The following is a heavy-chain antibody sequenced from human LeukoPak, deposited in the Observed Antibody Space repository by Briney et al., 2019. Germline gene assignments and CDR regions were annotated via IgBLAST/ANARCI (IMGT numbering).Heavy chain of an antibody. D-gene: IGHD2-21*02. V-gene: IGHV3-74*01. CDR2: INPDGSRT. CDR1: GFTFIGYE. CDR3: ARELPREVTLDS. J-gene: IGHJ5*01. Sequence: GGSLRLSCTASGFTFIGYEMHWVRQAPGKGLVWVSRINPDGSRTSYADSVNGRFTISRDNAKNTLSLHMNSLRADDTGVYYCARELPREVTLDSWGQRTLVTVSS.